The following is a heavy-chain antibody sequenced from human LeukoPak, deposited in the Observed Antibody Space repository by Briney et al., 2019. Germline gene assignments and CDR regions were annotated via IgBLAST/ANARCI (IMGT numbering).Heavy chain of an antibody. Sequence: SDPLSLPCALYGGSFSGYYWRWMRQPPGKGLEWIGEINHSGSNNYNPSLKSRVTISVDTSKNQFSLKLSSVTAADTAVYYCARGRVGDIVVVPAATTFDYWGQGNLVTVSS. J-gene: IGHJ4*02. CDR2: INHSGSN. V-gene: IGHV4-34*01. CDR3: ARGRVGDIVVVPAATTFDY. D-gene: IGHD2-2*01. CDR1: GGSFSGYY.